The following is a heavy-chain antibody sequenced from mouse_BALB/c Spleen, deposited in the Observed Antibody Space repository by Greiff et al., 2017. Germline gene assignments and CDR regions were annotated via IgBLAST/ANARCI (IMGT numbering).Heavy chain of an antibody. J-gene: IGHJ2*01. D-gene: IGHD1-2*01. CDR1: GFTFSDYY. Sequence: VKLMESGGGLVKPGGSLKLSCAASGFTFSDYYMYWVRQTPEKRLEWVATISDGGSYTYYPDSVKGRFTISRDNAKNNLYLQMSSLKSEDTAMYYCARDGITTATFDYWGQGTTLTVSS. CDR3: ARDGITTATFDY. V-gene: IGHV5-4*02. CDR2: ISDGGSYT.